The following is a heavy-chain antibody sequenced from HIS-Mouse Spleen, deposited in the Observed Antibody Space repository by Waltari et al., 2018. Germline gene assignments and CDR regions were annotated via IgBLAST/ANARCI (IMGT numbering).Heavy chain of an antibody. CDR2: IYHSGST. V-gene: IGHV4-38-2*02. CDR3: ARNHYYGSGSYAFDI. D-gene: IGHD3-10*01. J-gene: IGHJ3*02. Sequence: QVQLQESGPGLVKPSETLSLTCTVSGYSISSGYYWGWIRQPPGKGLEWIGSIYHSGSTYDNPSLKSRVTISVDTSKNQFSLKLSSVTAADTAVYYCARNHYYGSGSYAFDIWGQGTMVTVSS. CDR1: GYSISSGYY.